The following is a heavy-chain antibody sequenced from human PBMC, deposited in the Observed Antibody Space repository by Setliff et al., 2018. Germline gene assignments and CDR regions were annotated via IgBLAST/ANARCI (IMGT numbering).Heavy chain of an antibody. D-gene: IGHD1-20*01. CDR3: ARYNWNTNWFDP. CDR2: MSPNSGNT. V-gene: IGHV1-8*02. J-gene: IGHJ5*02. Sequence: ASVKVSCKASGYTFTSYDINWVRQATGQGLEWMGWMSPNSGNTGYAQKFQGRVTMTEDTSTDTAYMELSSLRSEDTAVYYCARYNWNTNWFDPWGQGTLVTVSS. CDR1: GYTFTSYD.